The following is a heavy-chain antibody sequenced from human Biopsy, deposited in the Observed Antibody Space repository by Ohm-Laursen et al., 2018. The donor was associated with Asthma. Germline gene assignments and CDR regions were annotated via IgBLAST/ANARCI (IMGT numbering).Heavy chain of an antibody. CDR3: ARTTYGHDGFDP. CDR2: TYYSGST. V-gene: IGHV4-31*03. D-gene: IGHD4-17*01. J-gene: IGHJ5*02. CDR1: GGSINIGDYY. Sequence: SQTLSLTCTVSGGSINIGDYYWSWIRQHPVKGLEWIGHTYYSGSTYYNPSLKSRVSISLGTSKNQFSLSLTSVTAADTAVYYCARTTYGHDGFDPWGQGTLVTVSS.